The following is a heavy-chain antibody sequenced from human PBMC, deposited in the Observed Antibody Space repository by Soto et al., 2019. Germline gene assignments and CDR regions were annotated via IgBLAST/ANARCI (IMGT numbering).Heavy chain of an antibody. CDR3: ARAPSWWYFDL. V-gene: IGHV1-3*05. J-gene: IGHJ2*01. CDR2: INAGNGNT. Sequence: QVQLVQSGAEEKKPGASVKFSCKASGYTFTSYAMHWVRQAPGQRLEWMGWINAGNGNTKYSQKFQGRVTITRDTSASTADMELSSLRSEDTAVYYCARAPSWWYFDLWGRGTLVTVSS. CDR1: GYTFTSYA.